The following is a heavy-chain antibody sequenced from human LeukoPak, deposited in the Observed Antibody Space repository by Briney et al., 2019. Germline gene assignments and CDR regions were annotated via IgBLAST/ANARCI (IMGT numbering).Heavy chain of an antibody. D-gene: IGHD3-3*01. V-gene: IGHV4-4*07. CDR1: GGSISSYS. Sequence: SETLSLTCTVSGGSISSYSWSWIRQPSGKGLEWIGRIYTSGSTNYNPSLKSRVTMSVDTSKNQFSLKLSSVTAADPAVYYCARERPSGYYTHYYCYYMDVWGKGTTVTVSS. CDR2: IYTSGST. J-gene: IGHJ6*03. CDR3: ARERPSGYYTHYYCYYMDV.